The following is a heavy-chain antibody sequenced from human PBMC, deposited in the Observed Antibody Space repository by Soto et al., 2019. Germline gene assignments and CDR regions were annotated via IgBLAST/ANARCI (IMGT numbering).Heavy chain of an antibody. V-gene: IGHV3-23*01. CDR2: ISSGGGTS. Sequence: EVQLLESGGGLVQPGGSLRLSCAASGFTFSSYTMSWVRQAPGKGLEWVSAISSGGGTSHYADSVKGRFTISRDNSKNTLYLQMNSLRAEDTAVYYCAKGETTVTDSGGLAYWGQGTLVTVSS. J-gene: IGHJ4*02. D-gene: IGHD4-17*01. CDR1: GFTFSSYT. CDR3: AKGETTVTDSGGLAY.